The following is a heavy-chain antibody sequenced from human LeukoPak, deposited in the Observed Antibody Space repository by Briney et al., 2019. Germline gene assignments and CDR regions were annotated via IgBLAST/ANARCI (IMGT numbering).Heavy chain of an antibody. Sequence: GGSLRLSCAVSGFTVSSNYMSWVRQAPGKGLEWVSVIYSGGSTYYADSVKGRFTISRDNSKNTLYLQMNSLRAEDTAVYYCARGDDSSVYDAFDIWGQGTMVTVSS. V-gene: IGHV3-53*01. CDR2: IYSGGST. D-gene: IGHD3-22*01. J-gene: IGHJ3*02. CDR1: GFTVSSNY. CDR3: ARGDDSSVYDAFDI.